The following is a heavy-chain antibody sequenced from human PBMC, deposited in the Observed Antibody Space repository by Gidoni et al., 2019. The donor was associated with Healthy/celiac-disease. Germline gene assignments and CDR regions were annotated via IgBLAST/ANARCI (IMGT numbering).Heavy chain of an antibody. D-gene: IGHD6-13*01. Sequence: EVQLVESGGGLVTPGGSLRLSCAASGFTFSSYSMTWVRQAPGKGLEWVSSISSSSSYIYYADSVKGRFTISRDNAKNSLYLQMNSLRAEDTAVYYCARDRVGYSSSWYDYYYGMDVWGQGTTVTVSS. J-gene: IGHJ6*02. CDR1: GFTFSSYS. CDR3: ARDRVGYSSSWYDYYYGMDV. V-gene: IGHV3-21*01. CDR2: ISSSSSYI.